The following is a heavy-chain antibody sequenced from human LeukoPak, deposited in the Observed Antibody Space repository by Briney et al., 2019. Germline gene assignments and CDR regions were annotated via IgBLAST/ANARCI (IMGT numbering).Heavy chain of an antibody. Sequence: ASVKLSCTASGAIFTSYVISWVRQSPGHGREWMGMILPILSRANNAQKFQGRVPISADKSTSTAYMELSSLRSEDTAVYDCTRVNREYGDYAPDCWGQGTLVTVSS. CDR3: TRVNREYGDYAPDC. J-gene: IGHJ4*02. CDR1: GAIFTSYV. D-gene: IGHD4-17*01. CDR2: ILPILSRA. V-gene: IGHV1-69*04.